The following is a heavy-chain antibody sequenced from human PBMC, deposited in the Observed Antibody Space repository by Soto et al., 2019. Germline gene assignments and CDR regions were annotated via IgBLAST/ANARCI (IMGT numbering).Heavy chain of an antibody. CDR1: GFTFSNFY. Sequence: QVQLVESGGGLVKPGGSLRLSCAASGFTFSNFYMSWVRQAPGKGLEWVSYISGTSHDTNYADSVKGRFTISRDNAKNSRHLQMHSLRAEDTALYYCARSGGTCYSAGCYYYAMDVWGQGTTVTVSS. J-gene: IGHJ6*02. CDR2: ISGTSHDT. D-gene: IGHD2-15*01. CDR3: ARSGGTCYSAGCYYYAMDV. V-gene: IGHV3-11*05.